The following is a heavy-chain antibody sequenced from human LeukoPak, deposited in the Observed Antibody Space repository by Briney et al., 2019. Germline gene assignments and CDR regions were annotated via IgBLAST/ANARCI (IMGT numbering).Heavy chain of an antibody. J-gene: IGHJ3*02. CDR1: GYIFTTYW. CDR2: IQPGDSQT. Sequence: GESLKISCKGSGYIFTTYWVDWVRQMPGKGLEWMGLIQPGDSQTRYSPSFQGQVTFSDDKSISTAYLQWSSLRASDTGIYYCARRLETGAFDIWGQGTMVTVSS. D-gene: IGHD1-1*01. V-gene: IGHV5-51*01. CDR3: ARRLETGAFDI.